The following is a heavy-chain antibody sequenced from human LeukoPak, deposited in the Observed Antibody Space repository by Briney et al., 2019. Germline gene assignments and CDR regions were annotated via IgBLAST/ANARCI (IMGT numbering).Heavy chain of an antibody. V-gene: IGHV1-18*01. CDR2: ISAYNGNT. CDR1: GYTFTSYG. D-gene: IGHD5-24*01. Sequence: ASVKVSCKASGYTFTSYGISWVRQAPGQGLEWMGWISAYNGNTNYAQKLQGRVTMTTDTSTSTAYMELRSLRSDDTAVYYCARHVTISGPYDASDIWGQGTMVTVSP. J-gene: IGHJ3*02. CDR3: ARHVTISGPYDASDI.